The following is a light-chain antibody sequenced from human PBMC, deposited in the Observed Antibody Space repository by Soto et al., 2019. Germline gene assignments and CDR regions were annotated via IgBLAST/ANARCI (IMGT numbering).Light chain of an antibody. CDR2: GAS. Sequence: IVLTQSPDTLSLTPGDRANLSCRASQSFAGTYFAWYQQKPRQTPRLLINGASSKATGSPDRFSGSGLGTDFTLTISGLEAEEFAMYVCHQYESGTFGQGTKVDIK. CDR1: QSFAGTY. J-gene: IGKJ1*01. V-gene: IGKV3-20*01. CDR3: HQYESGT.